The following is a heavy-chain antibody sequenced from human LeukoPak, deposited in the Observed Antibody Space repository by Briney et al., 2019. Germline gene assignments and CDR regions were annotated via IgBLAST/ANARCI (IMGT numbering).Heavy chain of an antibody. CDR3: ARGPGDFDY. Sequence: PGGSLRLSCAASGFTFSSYAMHWVRQAPGKGLEWVAVISYDGSNKYYADSVKGRFTISRDNSKNTLYLQMNSLRAEDTAVYYCARGPGDFDYWGQGTLVTVSS. CDR1: GFTFSSYA. J-gene: IGHJ4*02. V-gene: IGHV3-30*04. CDR2: ISYDGSNK. D-gene: IGHD1-26*01.